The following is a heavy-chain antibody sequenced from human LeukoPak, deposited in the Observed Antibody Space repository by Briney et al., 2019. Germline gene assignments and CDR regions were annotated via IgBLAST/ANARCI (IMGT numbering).Heavy chain of an antibody. CDR2: ISSSGSTI. Sequence: GGSLRLSCAATGFTVSSNYMGWVRQAPGKGLEWVSYISSSGSTIYYADSVKGRFTISRDNAKNSLYLRMNSLRAEDTAVYYCAREGSGYSYGSYDYWGQGTLVTVSS. CDR3: AREGSGYSYGSYDY. V-gene: IGHV3-11*04. CDR1: GFTVSSNY. D-gene: IGHD5-18*01. J-gene: IGHJ4*02.